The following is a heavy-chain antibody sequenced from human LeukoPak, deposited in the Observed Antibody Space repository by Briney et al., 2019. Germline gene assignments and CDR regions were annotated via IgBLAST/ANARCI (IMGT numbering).Heavy chain of an antibody. V-gene: IGHV3-23*01. CDR1: GFTFSSYA. Sequence: PGGSLRLSCAASGFTFSSYAMSWVRQAPGKGLEWVSAISGSGGGTYYADSVKGRFTISRDNSKNTLYLQMNSLRAEDTAVYYCAKDGSSPKKPTVTTVGGAFDIWGQGTMVTVSS. J-gene: IGHJ3*02. CDR3: AKDGSSPKKPTVTTVGGAFDI. CDR2: ISGSGGGT. D-gene: IGHD4-17*01.